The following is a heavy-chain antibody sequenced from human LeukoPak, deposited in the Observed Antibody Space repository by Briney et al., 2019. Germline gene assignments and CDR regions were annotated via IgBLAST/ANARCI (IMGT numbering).Heavy chain of an antibody. CDR1: GGTFSSYA. D-gene: IGHD3-10*01. V-gene: IGHV1-69*13. CDR3: ARDHYGSDSEMAFDY. J-gene: IGHJ4*02. CDR2: IIPIFGTA. Sequence: ASVKVSCKASGGTFSSYAISWVRQAPGQGLEWMGGIIPIFGTANYAQKFQGRVTITADESTSTAYMELSSLRSEDTAVYYCARDHYGSDSEMAFDYWGQGTLVTVSS.